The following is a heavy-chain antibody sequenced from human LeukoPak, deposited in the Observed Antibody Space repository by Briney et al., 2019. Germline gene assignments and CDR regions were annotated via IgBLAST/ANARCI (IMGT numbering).Heavy chain of an antibody. CDR2: IYYSGST. J-gene: IGHJ3*02. CDR1: GGSISSYY. Sequence: SETLSLTCTVSGGSISSYYWSWIRQPPGKGLEWIGYIYYSGSTNYNPSLKSRVTISVDTSKNQFSLKLSSVTAADTAVYYCARGGFDIWGQGTTVTVSS. V-gene: IGHV4-59*01. CDR3: ARGGFDI.